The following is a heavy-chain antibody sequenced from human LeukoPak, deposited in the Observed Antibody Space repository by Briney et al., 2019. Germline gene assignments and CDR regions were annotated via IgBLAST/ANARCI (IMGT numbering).Heavy chain of an antibody. CDR3: ARAMEWSQYYFDY. V-gene: IGHV3-30*03. D-gene: IGHD3-3*01. Sequence: GGSLRLSCAASGFTFSSYSMHWVRQAAGKGLEWVAVISYDGSNKYYPDSVKGRFTISRDNSKNTLYLQMNSLRAEDTAVYYCARAMEWSQYYFDYWGQGTLVTVSS. CDR1: GFTFSSYS. J-gene: IGHJ4*02. CDR2: ISYDGSNK.